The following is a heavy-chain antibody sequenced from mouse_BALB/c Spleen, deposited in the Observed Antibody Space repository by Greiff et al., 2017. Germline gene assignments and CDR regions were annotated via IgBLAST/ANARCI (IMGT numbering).Heavy chain of an antibody. V-gene: IGHV5-6-5*01. J-gene: IGHJ4*01. Sequence: EVHLVESGGGLVKPGGSLKLSCAASGFTFSSYAMSWVRQTPEKRLEWVASISSGGSTYYPNSVKSRFTISRDNARNILYLQMSSLRSEDTAMYYCARARIYDCDDGAMDYWGQGTSVTVSS. CDR3: ARARIYDCDDGAMDY. CDR2: ISSGGST. CDR1: GFTFSSYA. D-gene: IGHD2-3*01.